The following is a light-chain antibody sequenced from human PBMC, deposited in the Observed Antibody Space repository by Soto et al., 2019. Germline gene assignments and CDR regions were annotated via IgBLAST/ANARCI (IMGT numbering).Light chain of an antibody. CDR3: QQYVSSPLT. CDR2: RAS. J-gene: IGKJ2*01. CDR1: QSLSSNY. Sequence: EIVLTQSPGTLSLSPGERVTLSCRASQSLSSNYLAWYQQKPGQAPRLLIYRASSRATGIPDKFSGSGSGTDFTLAISRLEPEDFAVYFCQQYVSSPLTFGQGTKLEIK. V-gene: IGKV3-20*01.